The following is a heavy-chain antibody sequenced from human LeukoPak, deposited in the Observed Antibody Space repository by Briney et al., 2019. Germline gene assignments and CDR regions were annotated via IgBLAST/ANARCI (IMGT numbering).Heavy chain of an antibody. J-gene: IGHJ4*02. D-gene: IGHD2-2*01. CDR2: MKQDGSEK. Sequence: GGSLRLSCAASGFIFRNYWMAWVRQAPGKGLEWVANMKQDGSEKYYVDSAKGRFTVSRDNAKNSLYLQVNSLRVEDTAVYFCARDGVAPGIYFDSWGQGTLVTVSS. V-gene: IGHV3-7*05. CDR3: ARDGVAPGIYFDS. CDR1: GFIFRNYW.